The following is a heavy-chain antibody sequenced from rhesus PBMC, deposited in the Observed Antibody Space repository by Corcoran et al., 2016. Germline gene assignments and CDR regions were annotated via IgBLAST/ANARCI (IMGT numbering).Heavy chain of an antibody. D-gene: IGHD5-30*01. CDR2: ISYSGST. CDR1: GYSISSGYG. J-gene: IGHJ4*01. V-gene: IGHV4-122*02. CDR3: ARDGYSGYDY. Sequence: QLQLQESGPGLVKPSETLSLTCAVSGYSISSGYGWSWIRPPPGKGLEWIGYISYSGSTSYNPSLKSRVTISRDTSKNQFSLKLSSVTAADTAVYYCARDGYSGYDYWGQGVLVTVSS.